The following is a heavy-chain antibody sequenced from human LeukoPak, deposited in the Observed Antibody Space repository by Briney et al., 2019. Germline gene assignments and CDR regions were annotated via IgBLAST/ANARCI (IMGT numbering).Heavy chain of an antibody. Sequence: PGGSLRLSCAASGFTFNSYWMSWVRQAPGKGLEWLASVRHDGGETYYEDSVKGRFTISRDNAKNSLYLQMNSLRAEDTAVYYCAKEDNGYGDHGAFDIWGQGTMVTVSS. CDR1: GFTFNSYW. CDR3: AKEDNGYGDHGAFDI. D-gene: IGHD4-17*01. V-gene: IGHV3-7*01. J-gene: IGHJ3*02. CDR2: VRHDGGET.